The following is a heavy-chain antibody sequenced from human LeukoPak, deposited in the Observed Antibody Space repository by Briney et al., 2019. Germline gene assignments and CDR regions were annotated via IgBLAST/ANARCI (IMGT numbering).Heavy chain of an antibody. CDR2: IIPILGIA. Sequence: SVKVSCKASGYTFTSYDINWVRQAPGQGLEWMGRIIPILGIANYAQKFQGRVTITADKSTSTAYMELSSLRSEDTAVYYCARGPAGYYYYGMDVWGQGTTVTVSS. J-gene: IGHJ6*02. CDR1: GYTFTSYD. V-gene: IGHV1-69*04. CDR3: ARGPAGYYYYGMDV.